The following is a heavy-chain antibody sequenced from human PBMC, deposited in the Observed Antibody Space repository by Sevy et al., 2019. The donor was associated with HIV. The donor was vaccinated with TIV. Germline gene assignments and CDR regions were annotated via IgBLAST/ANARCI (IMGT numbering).Heavy chain of an antibody. CDR3: AREGCSRPHDY. Sequence: GGSLKLSCAASGFAFYEYSMSWIRQAPGKGLEWVATLSFGCGKINYADSVKGRFTISRDNSKNSFYLQMDNLRVEDTALYYCAREGCSRPHDYWGQGTRVTVSS. CDR2: LSFGCGKI. V-gene: IGHV3-23*01. CDR1: GFAFYEYS. D-gene: IGHD2-8*01. J-gene: IGHJ4*02.